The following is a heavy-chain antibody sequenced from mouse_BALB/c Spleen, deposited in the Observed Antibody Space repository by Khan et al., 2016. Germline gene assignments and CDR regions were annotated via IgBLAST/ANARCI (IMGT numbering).Heavy chain of an antibody. CDR2: IRLKSNNYAT. CDR1: GFTFSNYW. CDR3: TKRDYYYAMDY. D-gene: IGHD2-13*01. J-gene: IGHJ4*01. V-gene: IGHV6-6*02. Sequence: EVKLEVSGGGLVQPGGSMKLSCVASGFTFSNYWMNWVRQPPEKGLEWVAEIRLKSNNYATHYAESVKGRFTISRDDSTRCVDLQMNNSRAEDTGIYYCTKRDYYYAMDYWGQGTSVTVSS.